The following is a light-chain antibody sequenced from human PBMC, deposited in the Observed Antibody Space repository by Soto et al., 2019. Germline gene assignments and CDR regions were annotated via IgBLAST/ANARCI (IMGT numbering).Light chain of an antibody. Sequence: DIQMTQSPSSLSASVGDGVTISCRASQNINKNLNWYQQKSGKAPSLLIYDSSTFQSGVPSRFSGSGSGTEFTLAITNLQPEDFASYYCQQSFHTPYTFGQGTKLEI. V-gene: IGKV1-39*01. CDR1: QNINKN. CDR3: QQSFHTPYT. J-gene: IGKJ2*01. CDR2: DSS.